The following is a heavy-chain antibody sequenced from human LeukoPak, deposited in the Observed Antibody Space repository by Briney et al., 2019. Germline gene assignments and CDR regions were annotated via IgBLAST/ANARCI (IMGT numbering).Heavy chain of an antibody. CDR2: IPSDGSNK. V-gene: IGHV3-30*02. CDR3: VKGRNAYFDY. J-gene: IGHJ4*02. Sequence: GGSLRLSCAASGFTFSGYGMHWVRQAPGKGLEWVAFIPSDGSNKYNADSVKGRFPISRDNSKNTVDLQRHSLRPEDTAVYYCVKGRNAYFDYWGQGTLVTASS. CDR1: GFTFSGYG.